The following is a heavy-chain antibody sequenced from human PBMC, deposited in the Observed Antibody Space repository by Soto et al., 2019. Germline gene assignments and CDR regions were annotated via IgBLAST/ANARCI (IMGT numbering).Heavy chain of an antibody. J-gene: IGHJ4*02. CDR2: IRGRNNTI. CDR1: GFTLRNFE. CDR3: ASERLCGADCYFFDN. D-gene: IGHD2-21*02. Sequence: GGSLRLSCAASGFTLRNFEMNWVRQAPGKGLEWISTIRGRNNTIYDADSVRGRFAISRDNATNSLYLQMNSLRAEDTAIYYCASERLCGADCYFFDNWGQGTQVTVSS. V-gene: IGHV3-48*03.